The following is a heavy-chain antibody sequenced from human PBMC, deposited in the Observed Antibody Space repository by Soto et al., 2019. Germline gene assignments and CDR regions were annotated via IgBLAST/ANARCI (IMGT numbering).Heavy chain of an antibody. D-gene: IGHD3-3*01. CDR1: GDSGSSGSYY. J-gene: IGHJ5*02. Sequence: QVQLQESGPGLVKPSETLSLTCTVSGDSGSSGSYYWSWIRQPPGKGLEWIGNIYYSGSTSYNPSLKSRVTISVDTSKNQFSLKLSSVTAADTAVYYCARDMDFWRKGWFDPWGQGILVTVSS. V-gene: IGHV4-61*01. CDR3: ARDMDFWRKGWFDP. CDR2: IYYSGST.